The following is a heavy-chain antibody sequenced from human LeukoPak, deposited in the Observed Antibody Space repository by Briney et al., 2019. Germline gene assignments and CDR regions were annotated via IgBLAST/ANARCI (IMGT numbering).Heavy chain of an antibody. Sequence: ASVKVSCKASGYTFTGYYMHWVRQAPGQGLEWMGWINPNSGGTNYAQKFQGRVTMTRDTSISTAYMELSRLRSDDTAVYYCARGYDILTGHRHFDYWGQGTLVTVSS. CDR2: INPNSGGT. D-gene: IGHD3-9*01. CDR1: GYTFTGYY. V-gene: IGHV1-2*02. J-gene: IGHJ4*02. CDR3: ARGYDILTGHRHFDY.